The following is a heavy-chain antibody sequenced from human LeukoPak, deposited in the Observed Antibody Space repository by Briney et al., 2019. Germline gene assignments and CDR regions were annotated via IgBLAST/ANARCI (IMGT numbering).Heavy chain of an antibody. CDR1: GGSFSGYY. Sequence: PSETLSLTCAVYGGSFSGYYWSWIRQPPGKGLEWSGEINHSGSTNYNPSLKSRVTMSVDTSKNQFSLKLSSVTAADTAVYYCASTYSSGWYFDYWGQGTLVTVSS. V-gene: IGHV4-34*01. CDR3: ASTYSSGWYFDY. D-gene: IGHD6-19*01. CDR2: INHSGST. J-gene: IGHJ4*02.